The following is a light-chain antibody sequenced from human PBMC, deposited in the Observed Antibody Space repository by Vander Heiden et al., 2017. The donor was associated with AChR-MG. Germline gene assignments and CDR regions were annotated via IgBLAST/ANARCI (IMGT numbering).Light chain of an antibody. CDR1: QRVSGNY. V-gene: IGKV3-20*01. CDR2: GAS. J-gene: IGKJ3*01. Sequence: EIVLTQSPVTLSLSPRERATLSCRASQRVSGNYLAWYQQRPGQAPRLLIYGASSRATGIPDRFSGSGFGTDFTLTISRLEPEDFAVYYCQHYGRSPLTFGPGTKVDIK. CDR3: QHYGRSPLT.